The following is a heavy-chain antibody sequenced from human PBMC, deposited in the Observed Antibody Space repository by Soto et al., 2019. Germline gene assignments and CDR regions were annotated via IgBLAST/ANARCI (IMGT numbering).Heavy chain of an antibody. CDR1: GYTLTELS. J-gene: IGHJ3*02. V-gene: IGHV1-24*01. CDR2: FDPEDGET. Sequence: ASVKVSCKVSGYTLTELSMHWVRQAPGKGLEWMGGFDPEDGETIYAQKFQGRVTMTEDTSTDTAYMELSSLRSEDTAVYYCATDSGYSSSWYRFAFDIWGQGTMVTVSS. D-gene: IGHD6-13*01. CDR3: ATDSGYSSSWYRFAFDI.